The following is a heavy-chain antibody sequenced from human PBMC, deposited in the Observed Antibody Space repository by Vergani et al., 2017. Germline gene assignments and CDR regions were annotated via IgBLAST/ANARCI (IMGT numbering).Heavy chain of an antibody. J-gene: IGHJ3*02. Sequence: QVQLVQSGSELKKPGAPVKVSCKASGYTFTSYAMNWVRQAPGQGLEWMGWINTNTGNPTYAQGFTGRFVFSLDTSVSTAYLQISSLKAEDTAVYYCARDPYYYDSSGPQEDAFDIWGQGTMVTVSS. CDR3: ARDPYYYDSSGPQEDAFDI. V-gene: IGHV7-4-1*02. CDR1: GYTFTSYA. D-gene: IGHD3-22*01. CDR2: INTNTGNP.